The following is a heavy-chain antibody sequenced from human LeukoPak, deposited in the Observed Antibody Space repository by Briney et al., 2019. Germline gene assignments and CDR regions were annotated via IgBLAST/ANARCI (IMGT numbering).Heavy chain of an antibody. CDR1: GFTFRSCA. CDR3: AYDFWSGYNTPLVY. D-gene: IGHD3-3*01. J-gene: IGHJ4*02. Sequence: GGSLRLSCAASGFTFRSCAMSWVRQAPGKGLEWVSAISGSGDNTYYADSVRGRFTISRDNSKNTLYLQMSSLRAEDTAIYYCAYDFWSGYNTPLVYWGRGTLVTVSS. V-gene: IGHV3-23*01. CDR2: ISGSGDNT.